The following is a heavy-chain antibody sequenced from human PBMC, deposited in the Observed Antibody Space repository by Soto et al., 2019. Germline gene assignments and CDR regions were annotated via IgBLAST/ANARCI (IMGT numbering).Heavy chain of an antibody. J-gene: IGHJ4*02. D-gene: IGHD1-1*01. CDR2: IYHSGST. V-gene: IGHV4-4*02. CDR1: GGSISSSNW. CDR3: ATKDQNWNYFDY. Sequence: PSETLSLTCAVSGGSISSSNWWGWVRQPPGKGLEWIGEIYHSGSTNYNPSLKSRVTISVDKSKNQFSLKLSSVTAADTAVYYCATKDQNWNYFDYWGQGTLVTVSS.